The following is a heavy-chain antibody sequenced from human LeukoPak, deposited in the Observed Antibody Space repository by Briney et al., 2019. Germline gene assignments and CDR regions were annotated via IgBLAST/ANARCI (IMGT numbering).Heavy chain of an antibody. CDR2: INSDGSST. J-gene: IGHJ5*02. CDR1: GFTFSSYW. CDR3: ARDRSTTNWFDP. V-gene: IGHV3-74*01. D-gene: IGHD2-2*01. Sequence: PGGSLRLSCAASGFTFSSYWMHWVRQAPGKGLVWVSHINSDGSSTNYADSVKGRFTISRDNAKNTLYLQMNSLRADDTAVYYCARDRSTTNWFDPWGQGTLVTVSS.